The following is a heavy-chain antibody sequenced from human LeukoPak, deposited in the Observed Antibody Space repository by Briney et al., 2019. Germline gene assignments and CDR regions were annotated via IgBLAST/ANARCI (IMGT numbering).Heavy chain of an antibody. CDR2: IYYSGST. CDR3: ARDSNFSGGNYYVDV. Sequence: PSETLSLTCTVSGGSISSGGYYWSWIRQHPGKGLEWIGYIYYSGSTYYNPSLKSRVTISVDTSKNQFSLKLSSVTAADTAVYYCARDSNFSGGNYYVDVWGKGTTVTVSS. V-gene: IGHV4-31*03. J-gene: IGHJ6*03. D-gene: IGHD1-1*01. CDR1: GGSISSGGYY.